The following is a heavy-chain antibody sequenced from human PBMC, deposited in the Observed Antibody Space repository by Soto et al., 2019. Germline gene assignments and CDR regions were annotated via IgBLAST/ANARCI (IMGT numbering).Heavy chain of an antibody. D-gene: IGHD3-22*01. CDR3: AREEYQYGSSGRLSVFLES. J-gene: IGHJ5*02. CDR2: IYYSGST. V-gene: IGHV4-59*01. Sequence: QVQLQESGPGLVKPSETLSLTCTVSGGSISRNYWSWIRRPPGKGLEWIGYIYYSGSTNYNPSLKSRVTISVDTSKNQFSLKLNAVPAADTAVYYCAREEYQYGSSGRLSVFLESWGQGALVTVSS. CDR1: GGSISRNY.